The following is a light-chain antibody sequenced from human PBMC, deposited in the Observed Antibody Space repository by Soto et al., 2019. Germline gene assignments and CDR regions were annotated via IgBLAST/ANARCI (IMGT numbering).Light chain of an antibody. CDR3: CSYEGSDALI. Sequence: QSALTQPPSASGSPGQSVTISCTGTSSDVGGYNYVSWYQQHPGKAPKLMIYEGTKRPSGLSNRFSGSKSGKTASLTISGLQPEDEADYYCCSYEGSDALIFGGGTKVTVL. V-gene: IGLV2-8*01. CDR1: SSDVGGYNY. J-gene: IGLJ2*01. CDR2: EGT.